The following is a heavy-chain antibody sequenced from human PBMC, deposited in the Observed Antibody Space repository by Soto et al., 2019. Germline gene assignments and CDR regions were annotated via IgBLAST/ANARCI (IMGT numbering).Heavy chain of an antibody. V-gene: IGHV2-26*01. Sequence: QVTLKESGPVLVKPTEPLTLTCTVSGFSLSNARMGVSWIRQPPGKALEWLAHIFSNDEKSYSTSLKSRLTISKDTSKSQVVLTMTNMDPVDTATYYCARIPDNDWLFPTSDYWGQGTLVTVSS. CDR3: ARIPDNDWLFPTSDY. CDR1: GFSLSNARMG. CDR2: IFSNDEK. J-gene: IGHJ4*02. D-gene: IGHD3-9*01.